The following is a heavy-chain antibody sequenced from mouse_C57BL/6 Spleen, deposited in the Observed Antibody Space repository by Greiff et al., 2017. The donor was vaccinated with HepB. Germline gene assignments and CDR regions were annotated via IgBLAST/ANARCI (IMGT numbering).Heavy chain of an antibody. CDR2: IDPSDSYT. CDR1: GYTFTSYW. V-gene: IGHV1-59*01. CDR3: ARYYYGSPYYAMDY. Sequence: QVQQQQPGAELVRPGTSVKLSCKASGYTFTSYWMHWVKQRPGQGLEWIGVIDPSDSYTNYNQKFKGKATLTVDTASSTAYMQLSSLTSEDSAVYYCARYYYGSPYYAMDYWGQGTSVTVSS. J-gene: IGHJ4*01. D-gene: IGHD1-1*01.